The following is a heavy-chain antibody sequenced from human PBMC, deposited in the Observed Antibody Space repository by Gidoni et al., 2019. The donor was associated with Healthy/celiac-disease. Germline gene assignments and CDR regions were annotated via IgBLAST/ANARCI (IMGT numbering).Heavy chain of an antibody. J-gene: IGHJ4*02. CDR1: GFTVSSNY. D-gene: IGHD3-22*01. CDR2: IYSGGST. V-gene: IGHV3-66*02. Sequence: EVQLVESGGGLVQPGGSLRRSCAASGFTVSSNYMGWVRQAPGKGLEWVSVIYSGGSTYYADSVKGRFTISRDNSKNTLYLQMNSLRAEDTAVYYCARVPGLGGSSGYVDYWGQGTLVTVSS. CDR3: ARVPGLGGSSGYVDY.